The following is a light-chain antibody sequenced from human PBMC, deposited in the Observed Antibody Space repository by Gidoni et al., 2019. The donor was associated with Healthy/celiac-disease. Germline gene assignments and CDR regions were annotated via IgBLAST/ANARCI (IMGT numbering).Light chain of an antibody. J-gene: IGKJ2*01. CDR2: GAS. Sequence: VLTQSPGTLSLSPGERATLSCRASQSVSSSYLAWYQQKPGQAPRLLIYGASSRATGIPDRFSGSGSGTDFTLTISRLEPEDFAVYYCQQYGSSPLSTFGQGTKLEIK. CDR3: QQYGSSPLST. V-gene: IGKV3-20*01. CDR1: QSVSSSY.